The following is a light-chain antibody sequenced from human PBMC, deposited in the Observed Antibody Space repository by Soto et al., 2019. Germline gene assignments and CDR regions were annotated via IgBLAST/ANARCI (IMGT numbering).Light chain of an antibody. CDR3: QQSYSTPPT. CDR2: AAS. Sequence: DIQMTQSPSSLSASVGDRVTITCRASQRIRKYLNWFQQKPGKAPKLLIYAASSLQSGVPSRFSGSGSGTHFTLAISSLQPEDFGTYYCQQSYSTPPTFGQGTKLEIK. CDR1: QRIRKY. V-gene: IGKV1-39*01. J-gene: IGKJ2*01.